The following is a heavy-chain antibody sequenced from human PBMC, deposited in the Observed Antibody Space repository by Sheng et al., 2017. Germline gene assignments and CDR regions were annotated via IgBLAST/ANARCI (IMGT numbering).Heavy chain of an antibody. CDR1: GFTFSNYW. Sequence: EVQLVESGGGLVQPGGSLRLSCAASGFTFSNYWMTWVRQAPGKGLEWVANINQDGSERYYVESVKGRFTISRDNARNSLFLQMNTLRVEDTAVFYCARDLDYDVSSGIYWGQGALVTVSS. CDR2: INQDGSER. V-gene: IGHV3-7*01. J-gene: IGHJ4*02. CDR3: ARDLDYDVSSGIY. D-gene: IGHD3-3*01.